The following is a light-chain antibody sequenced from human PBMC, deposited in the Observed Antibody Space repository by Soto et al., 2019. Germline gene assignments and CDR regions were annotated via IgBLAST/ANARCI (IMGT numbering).Light chain of an antibody. CDR1: SSDIGSHNF. CDR2: GVS. Sequence: QYVRTQPDSVSGSPGQSITISCTVTSSDIGSHNFVSWHQQHPGKAPKFIIYGVSNRPSGVSNRFSGSKSGNTASLTISGLQADDEADYYCSSYTSTYIWVLGGGTKLTVL. J-gene: IGLJ3*02. V-gene: IGLV2-14*01. CDR3: SSYTSTYIWV.